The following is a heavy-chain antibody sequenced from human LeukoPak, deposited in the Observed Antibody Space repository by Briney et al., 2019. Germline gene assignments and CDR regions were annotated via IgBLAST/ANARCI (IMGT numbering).Heavy chain of an antibody. D-gene: IGHD5/OR15-5a*01. V-gene: IGHV3-33*01. CDR2: IWYDGSNK. CDR1: GFTFSSYG. J-gene: IGHJ4*02. Sequence: GGSLRLSCAASGFTFSSYGMHWVRQAPGKGPEWVAAIWYDGSNKYYADSVKGRFTISRDNSKNTLYLQMNSLRAEDTAVYYCARALRLGGFDYWGQGTLVTVSS. CDR3: ARALRLGGFDY.